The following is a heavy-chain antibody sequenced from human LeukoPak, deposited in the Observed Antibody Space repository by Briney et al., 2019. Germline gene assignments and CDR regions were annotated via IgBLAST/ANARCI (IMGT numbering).Heavy chain of an antibody. Sequence: SETLSLTCTVSGGSISSSSYYWGWIRQPPGKGLEWIGSIYYSGSTYYNPSLKSRVTISVDTSKNQFSLKLSSVTAADTAVYYCARDLSFGGAFDYWGQGTLVTVSS. CDR1: GGSISSSSYY. D-gene: IGHD3-10*01. CDR3: ARDLSFGGAFDY. CDR2: IYYSGST. J-gene: IGHJ4*02. V-gene: IGHV4-39*02.